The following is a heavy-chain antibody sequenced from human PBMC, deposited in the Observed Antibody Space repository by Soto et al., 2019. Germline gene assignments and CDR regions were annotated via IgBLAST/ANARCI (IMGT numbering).Heavy chain of an antibody. CDR1: GGTFNSHS. J-gene: IGHJ4*02. V-gene: IGHV1-69*01. CDR2: IIPLFGTA. Sequence: QVQLMQSGAEVKQPGSSVKVSCKASGGTFNSHSISWLRQAPGQGLEWMGGIIPLFGTANYAQKFQGRLTITADQATNTAYMELNSLRSEDTAMYYCAREVNSGDFSAALQDWGQGTLVTVSS. D-gene: IGHD4-17*01. CDR3: AREVNSGDFSAALQD.